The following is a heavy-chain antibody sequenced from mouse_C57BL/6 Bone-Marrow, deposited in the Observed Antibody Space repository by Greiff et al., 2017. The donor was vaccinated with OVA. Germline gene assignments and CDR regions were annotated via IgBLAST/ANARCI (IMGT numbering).Heavy chain of an antibody. V-gene: IGHV1-26*01. D-gene: IGHD2-3*01. CDR3: ASCYDGYYAWFAY. J-gene: IGHJ3*01. CDR2: INPNNGGT. CDR1: GYTFTDYY. Sequence: VQLQQSGPELVKPGASVKISCKASGYTFTDYYMNWVKQSHGKSLEWIGDINPNNGGTSYNQQFKGKATLTVDKSSSTAYMELRSLTSEDAAVYYWASCYDGYYAWFAYWGQGTLVTVSA.